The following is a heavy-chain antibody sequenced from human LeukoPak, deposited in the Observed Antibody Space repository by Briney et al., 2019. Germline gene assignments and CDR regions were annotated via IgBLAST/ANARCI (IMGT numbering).Heavy chain of an antibody. CDR2: IYTSGST. Sequence: SETLSLTCAVSGYSISSGYYWSWIRQPAGKGLEWIGRIYTSGSTNYNPSLKSRVTMSVDTSKNQFSLKLSSVTAADTAVYYCAREVNRITMIVVVGYFDLWGRGTLVTVSS. D-gene: IGHD3-22*01. J-gene: IGHJ2*01. CDR3: AREVNRITMIVVVGYFDL. CDR1: GYSISSGYY. V-gene: IGHV4-4*07.